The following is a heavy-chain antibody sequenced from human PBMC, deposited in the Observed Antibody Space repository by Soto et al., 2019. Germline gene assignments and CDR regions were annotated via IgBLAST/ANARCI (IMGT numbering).Heavy chain of an antibody. V-gene: IGHV4-59*01. Sequence: SETLSLTCTVSGGSISSYYWSWIRQPPGKGLEWIGYIYYSGSTNYNPSLKSRVTISVDTSKNQFSPKLSSVTAADTAVYYCARDSSGIAVAGNFDYWGQGTLVTVSS. CDR2: IYYSGST. CDR1: GGSISSYY. D-gene: IGHD6-19*01. J-gene: IGHJ4*02. CDR3: ARDSSGIAVAGNFDY.